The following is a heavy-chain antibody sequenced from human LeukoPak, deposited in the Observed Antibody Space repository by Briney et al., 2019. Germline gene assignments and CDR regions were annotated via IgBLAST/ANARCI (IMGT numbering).Heavy chain of an antibody. Sequence: SETLSLTCTVSGCCLSSSSYYWGWIRHPPGKGLEWIGSIYYSGSRYYNPSLKSRVTISVDTSKNQFSLKLSSVTAADTAVYYCAREHPYYGSGSYSPLMDVWGQGTTVTVSS. CDR3: AREHPYYGSGSYSPLMDV. CDR1: GCCLSSSSYY. J-gene: IGHJ6*02. V-gene: IGHV4-39*02. CDR2: IYYSGSR. D-gene: IGHD3-10*01.